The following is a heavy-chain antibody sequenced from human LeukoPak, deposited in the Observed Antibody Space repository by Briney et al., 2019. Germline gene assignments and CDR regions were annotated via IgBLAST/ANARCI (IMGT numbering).Heavy chain of an antibody. CDR3: ARVTAGVAGSFDY. D-gene: IGHD6-19*01. CDR2: IYTTGIT. V-gene: IGHV4-4*07. CDR1: GGSIRDYY. J-gene: IGHJ4*02. Sequence: SETLSLTCTVSGGSIRDYYWTWVRQPAEKGLEWIGRIYTTGITNFNPSLKSRLTMSVDMSKSQFSLKLTSVTAADTAVYYCARVTAGVAGSFDYWGQGTLVTVSS.